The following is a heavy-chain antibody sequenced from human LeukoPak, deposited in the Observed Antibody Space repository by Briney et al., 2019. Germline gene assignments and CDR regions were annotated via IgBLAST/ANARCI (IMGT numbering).Heavy chain of an antibody. CDR3: ARRTNYDFDC. J-gene: IGHJ4*02. V-gene: IGHV3-21*01. CDR2: ISSSGNYI. D-gene: IGHD2-8*01. CDR1: GFTFSSYT. Sequence: GGSLRLSCAASGFTFSSYTMNWVRQAPGKGLEWASSISSSGNYIYYADSLKGRFTISRDNAKNSLFLQINSLRAEDTAIYYCARRTNYDFDCRGQGTLVAVSS.